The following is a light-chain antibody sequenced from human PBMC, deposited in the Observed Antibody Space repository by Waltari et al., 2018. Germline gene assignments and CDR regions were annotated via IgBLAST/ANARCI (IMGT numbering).Light chain of an antibody. J-gene: IGKJ3*01. CDR3: QQTWT. CDR2: AGS. Sequence: DIQMTQFPSSLGASVGDRVTITCRASQSVITYLNWYQQKPGEAPKLLIYAGSVLQSGVPSRFSGSGSGTDFTLTISSVQPEDFATYYCQQTWTFGPGTRVDIK. CDR1: QSVITY. V-gene: IGKV1-39*01.